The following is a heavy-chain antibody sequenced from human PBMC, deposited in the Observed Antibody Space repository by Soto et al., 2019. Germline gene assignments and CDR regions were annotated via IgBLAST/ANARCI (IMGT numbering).Heavy chain of an antibody. V-gene: IGHV4-4*02. D-gene: IGHD2-8*01. CDR2: IFHSGTT. CDR1: GASLSSNNW. CDR3: ARDNGFKLVCAYDY. Sequence: QVQLQESGPGLVKPSGTLSLTCAVSGASLSSNNWWSWVRQPPGKGLEWIGDIFHSGTTHYNPSPKSRSTISVDKPKNSLSVELTSVTAGDTAGYYCARDNGFKLVCAYDYWGHGTLVTVSS. J-gene: IGHJ4*01.